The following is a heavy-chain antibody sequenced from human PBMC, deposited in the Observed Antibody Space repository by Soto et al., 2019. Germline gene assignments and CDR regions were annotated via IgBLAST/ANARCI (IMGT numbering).Heavy chain of an antibody. CDR1: GGSISSGGYY. CDR3: ARDNRRNWFDP. CDR2: IYYSGST. J-gene: IGHJ5*02. V-gene: IGHV4-31*03. Sequence: QVQLQESGPGLVKPSQTLSLTCTVSGGSISSGGYYWSWIRQHPGKGLEWIGYIYYSGSTYYNTSLKSRVTISVDTSKNRFSLNLSSVTAADTAVYYCARDNRRNWFDPWGQGTLVTVSS.